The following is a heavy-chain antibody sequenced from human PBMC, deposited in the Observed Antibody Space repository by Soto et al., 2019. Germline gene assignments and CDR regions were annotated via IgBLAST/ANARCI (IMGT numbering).Heavy chain of an antibody. CDR1: GGSISSYY. CDR2: IYYSGST. Sequence: SETLSLTCTVSGGSISSYYWSWIRQPPGKGLEWIGYIYYSGSTNYNPSLKSRVTISVDTSKNQFSLKLSSVTAADTAVYYCARLLGYSSSWVDYWGQGTLVTVSS. D-gene: IGHD6-13*01. V-gene: IGHV4-59*08. CDR3: ARLLGYSSSWVDY. J-gene: IGHJ4*02.